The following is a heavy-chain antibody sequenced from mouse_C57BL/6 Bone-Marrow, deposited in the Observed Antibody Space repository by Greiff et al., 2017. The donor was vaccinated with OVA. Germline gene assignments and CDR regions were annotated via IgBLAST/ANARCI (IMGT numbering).Heavy chain of an antibody. V-gene: IGHV1-64*01. J-gene: IGHJ3*01. D-gene: IGHD1-1*01. CDR3: AKGTPYYYGSSWFAY. Sequence: VQLQQPGAELVKPGASVKLSCKASGYTFTSYWMHWVKQRPGQGLEWIGMIHPNRGSTNYNEKFKSKATLTVDKSSSTAYMQLSSLTSEDSAVYYGAKGTPYYYGSSWFAYWGQGTLVTVSA. CDR1: GYTFTSYW. CDR2: IHPNRGST.